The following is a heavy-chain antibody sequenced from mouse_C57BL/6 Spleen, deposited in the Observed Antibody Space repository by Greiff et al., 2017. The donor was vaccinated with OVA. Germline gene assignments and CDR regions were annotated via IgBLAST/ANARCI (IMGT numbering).Heavy chain of an antibody. CDR3: ARGRPNYAMDY. CDR2: ISSGSSTI. V-gene: IGHV5-17*01. Sequence: EVQGVESGGGLVKPGGSLKLSCAASGFPFSDYGMHWVRQAPEKGLSWVAYISSGSSTIYYADTVKGRFTISRDNAKNPLFLQMTSLRSEDTAMYYCARGRPNYAMDYWGQGTSVTVSS. J-gene: IGHJ4*01. CDR1: GFPFSDYG. D-gene: IGHD1-2*01.